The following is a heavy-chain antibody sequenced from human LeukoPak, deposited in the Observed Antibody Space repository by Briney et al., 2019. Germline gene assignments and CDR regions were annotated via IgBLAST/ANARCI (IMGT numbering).Heavy chain of an antibody. D-gene: IGHD5-18*01. J-gene: IGHJ6*02. V-gene: IGHV1-46*01. Sequence: GASVKVSCKASGYIFTSNYIHWVRQAPGQGLEWMGTINPSGGSASYAQKFQGRVTLTRDTSTSTVYMELSSLRSEDTAVYYCARASRWIQLSYYYYGMDVWGQGTTVTVSS. CDR1: GYIFTSNY. CDR2: INPSGGSA. CDR3: ARASRWIQLSYYYYGMDV.